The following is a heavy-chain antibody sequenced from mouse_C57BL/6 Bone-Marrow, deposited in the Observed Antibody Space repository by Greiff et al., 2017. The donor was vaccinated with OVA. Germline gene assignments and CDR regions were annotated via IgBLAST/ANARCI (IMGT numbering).Heavy chain of an antibody. CDR2: ISDGGSYT. J-gene: IGHJ3*01. CDR3: ARDYYGSSFAY. V-gene: IGHV5-4*01. CDR1: GFTFSSYA. Sequence: EVQGVESGGGLVKPGGSLKLSCAASGFTFSSYAMSWVRQTPEKRLEWVATISDGGSYTYYPDNVKGRFTISRDNAKNNLYLQMSHLKSEATAMYYCARDYYGSSFAYWGQGTLVTVSA. D-gene: IGHD1-1*01.